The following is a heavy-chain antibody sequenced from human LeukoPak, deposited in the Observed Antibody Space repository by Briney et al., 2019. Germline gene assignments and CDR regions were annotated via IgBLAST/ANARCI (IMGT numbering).Heavy chain of an antibody. D-gene: IGHD2-2*01. CDR1: GGSFSGYY. V-gene: IGHV4-34*01. CDR3: ARGLGVVPAAVFDY. J-gene: IGHJ4*02. Sequence: SETLSLTCAVYGGSFSGYYWSWIRQPPGKGLEWIGEINHSGSTNYNPSLKSRVTISVDTSKNQFSRKLSSVTAADTAVYYCARGLGVVPAAVFDYWGQGTLVTVSS. CDR2: INHSGST.